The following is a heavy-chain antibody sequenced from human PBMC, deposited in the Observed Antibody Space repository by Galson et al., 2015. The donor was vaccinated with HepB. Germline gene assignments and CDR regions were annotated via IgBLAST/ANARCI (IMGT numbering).Heavy chain of an antibody. CDR3: TTGLGIAAAETFDY. CDR1: GFTFSNAW. J-gene: IGHJ4*02. Sequence: SLRLSCAASGFTFSNAWMSWVRQAPGKGLEWVGRIKSKTDGGTTDYAAPVKGRFTISRDDSKNTLYLQMNSLKTEDTAVYYCTTGLGIAAAETFDYWGQGTLVTVSS. CDR2: IKSKTDGGTT. V-gene: IGHV3-15*01. D-gene: IGHD6-13*01.